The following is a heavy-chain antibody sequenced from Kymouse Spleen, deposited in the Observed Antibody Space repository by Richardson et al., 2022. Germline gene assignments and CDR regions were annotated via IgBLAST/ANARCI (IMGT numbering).Heavy chain of an antibody. CDR3: ARDSGYSSSLSYYYYYGMDV. D-gene: IGHD6-13*01. J-gene: IGHJ6*02. V-gene: IGHV3-74*01. CDR1: GFTFSSYW. CDR2: INSDGSST. Sequence: EVQLVESGGGLVQPGGSLRLSCAASGFTFSSYWMHWVRQAPGKGLVWVSRINSDGSSTSYADSVKGRFTISRDNAKNTLYLQMNSLRAEDTAVYYCARDSGYSSSLSYYYYYGMDVWGQGTTVTVSS.